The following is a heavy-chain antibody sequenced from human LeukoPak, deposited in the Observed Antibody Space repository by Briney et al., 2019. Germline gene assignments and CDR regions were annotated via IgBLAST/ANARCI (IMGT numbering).Heavy chain of an antibody. CDR1: GFTFSSYG. D-gene: IGHD3-16*01. V-gene: IGHV3-48*02. Sequence: GGSLRLSCAASGFTFSSYGMHWVRQAQGKGLEWISYISRDTSIIYYADSVKGRFTISRDNGKNSLYLHMNSLRDEDTAVYYCARVRHLRGNSNAWNDFWGQGTHVTVSS. CDR2: ISRDTSII. J-gene: IGHJ4*02. CDR3: ARVRHLRGNSNAWNDF.